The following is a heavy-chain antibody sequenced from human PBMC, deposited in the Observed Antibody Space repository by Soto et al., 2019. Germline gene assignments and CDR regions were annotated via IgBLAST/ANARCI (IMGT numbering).Heavy chain of an antibody. CDR2: LVVGSGNT. Sequence: SVKVSCKTSGFMFTSSAVQWVRQARGQRLEWIGWLVVGSGNTHYAQDFQERVTLTRDMSTGTAYMELSSLTSDDTAVYYCASVPVFRFFKWFPASLYFWGQGTLVTVSS. J-gene: IGHJ4*02. V-gene: IGHV1-58*01. CDR1: GFMFTSSA. CDR3: ASVPVFRFFKWFPASLYF. D-gene: IGHD3-3*01.